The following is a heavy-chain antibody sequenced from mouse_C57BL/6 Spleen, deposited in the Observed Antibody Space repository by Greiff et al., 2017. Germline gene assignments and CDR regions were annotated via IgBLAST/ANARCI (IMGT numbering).Heavy chain of an antibody. Sequence: VQLQQPGAELVMPGASVKLSCKASGYTFTSYWMHWVKQRPGQGLEWIGEIDPSDSYTNYNQKFKGKSTLTVDKSSSTAYMQLSSLTSEDSAVYYCARRVFTTVVPYAMDYGVKEP. V-gene: IGHV1-69*01. CDR2: IDPSDSYT. J-gene: IGHJ4*01. CDR1: GYTFTSYW. CDR3: ARRVFTTVVPYAMD. D-gene: IGHD1-1*01.